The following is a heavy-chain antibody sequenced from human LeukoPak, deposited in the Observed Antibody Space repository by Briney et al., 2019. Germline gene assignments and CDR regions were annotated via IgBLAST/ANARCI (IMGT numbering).Heavy chain of an antibody. V-gene: IGHV4-59*01. J-gene: IGHJ4*02. CDR1: GGSINSYY. CDR3: ARGGSSGYDPFDY. CDR2: IFYSEST. Sequence: SETLSLTCTVSGGSINSYYWSWIRQPPGKGLEWIGYIFYSESTNYNPSLKSRVTISVDTSKNQFSLKLSSVTAADTAVYYCARGGSSGYDPFDYWGQGTLVTVSS. D-gene: IGHD5-12*01.